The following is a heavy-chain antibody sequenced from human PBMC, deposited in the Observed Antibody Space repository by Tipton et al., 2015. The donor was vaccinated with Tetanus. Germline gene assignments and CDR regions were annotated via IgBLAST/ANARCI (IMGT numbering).Heavy chain of an antibody. CDR1: GGSFSGYY. Sequence: TLSLTCAVYGGSFSGYYWSWIRQPPGKGLEWIGEINHSGSTYYNPSLKSRVTISVDTSKNQFSLKLSSVTAADTAVYYCARAGHSSSWSHYYYGMDVWGQGTTVTVSS. D-gene: IGHD6-13*01. V-gene: IGHV4-34*01. J-gene: IGHJ6*02. CDR3: ARAGHSSSWSHYYYGMDV. CDR2: INHSGST.